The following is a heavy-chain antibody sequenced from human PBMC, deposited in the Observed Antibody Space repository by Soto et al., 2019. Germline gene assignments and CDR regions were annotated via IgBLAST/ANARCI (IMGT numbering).Heavy chain of an antibody. CDR2: ISYDGDDQ. V-gene: IGHV3-30*18. Sequence: QLVESGGGVVQPGTSLRLSCVASGFTLSSYGMHWVRQAPGKGLEWVAAISYDGDDQYYGDSVRGRFTISRDNSKSTVYLPLTSLRAEDTGVYYCAKDRGHIAVAAITGGGDFHIWGQGTMVAVSS. J-gene: IGHJ3*02. CDR1: GFTLSSYG. D-gene: IGHD6-19*01. CDR3: AKDRGHIAVAAITGGGDFHI.